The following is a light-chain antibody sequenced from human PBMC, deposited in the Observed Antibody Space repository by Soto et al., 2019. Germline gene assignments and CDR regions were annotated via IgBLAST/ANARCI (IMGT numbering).Light chain of an antibody. Sequence: QLVLTQSPSASASLGASVELTCTLSSGHSSYAIAWHQQQPEKGPRYLMKLNSDGSHSKGDGIPDRFSGSSSGAERYLTISSLQSEDEADYYCQTWGTGIRVFGTGTKLTVL. CDR1: SGHSSYA. V-gene: IGLV4-69*01. J-gene: IGLJ1*01. CDR2: LNSDGSH. CDR3: QTWGTGIRV.